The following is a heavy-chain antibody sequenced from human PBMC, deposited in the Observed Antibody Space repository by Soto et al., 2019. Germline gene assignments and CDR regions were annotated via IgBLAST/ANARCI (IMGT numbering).Heavy chain of an antibody. J-gene: IGHJ3*02. Sequence: GASGKASSKDSGYTFSNTGITWGRQAPGQRLEWMGWISAYNGNTNYAQKLQGRVTMTTDTSTSTAYMELRSLRSDDTAVYYCAIGRYDFWSGPEWQFDIWGQGTMVTVSS. CDR3: AIGRYDFWSGPEWQFDI. CDR1: GYTFSNTG. CDR2: ISAYNGNT. V-gene: IGHV1-18*01. D-gene: IGHD3-3*01.